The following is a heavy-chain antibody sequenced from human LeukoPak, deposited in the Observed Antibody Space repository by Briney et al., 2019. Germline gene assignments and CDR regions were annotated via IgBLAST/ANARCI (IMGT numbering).Heavy chain of an antibody. D-gene: IGHD3-16*01. J-gene: IGHJ4*02. CDR2: ISYDGSNK. CDR1: GFXFSSYG. CDR3: ARWGDNKILDY. V-gene: IGHV3-30*03. Sequence: GGSLRLSCAASGFXFSSYGMHWVRQAPGKGLEWVAVISYDGSNKYYADSVKGRFTISRDNSKNTLYLQMNSLRAEDTAVYYCARWGDNKILDYWGQGTLVTVSS.